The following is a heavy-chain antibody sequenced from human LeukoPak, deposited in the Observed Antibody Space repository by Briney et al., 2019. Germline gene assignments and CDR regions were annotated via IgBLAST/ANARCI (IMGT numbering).Heavy chain of an antibody. CDR3: ARDNWSYGMDV. CDR2: ISSSGNII. D-gene: IGHD1-20*01. J-gene: IGHJ6*02. Sequence: GGSLRLSCAASGFTFSDYYMSRIRQAPGKGLEWVSYISSSGNIITYADSVKGRFTISRDNAKNSLYLQMNSLRAEDTAVYYCARDNWSYGMDVWGQGTTVTVSS. V-gene: IGHV3-11*01. CDR1: GFTFSDYY.